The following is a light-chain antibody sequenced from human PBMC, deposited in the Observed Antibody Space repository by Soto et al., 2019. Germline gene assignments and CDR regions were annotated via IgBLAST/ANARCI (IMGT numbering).Light chain of an antibody. CDR3: SSYASRTTYVV. V-gene: IGLV2-14*01. CDR2: EVT. J-gene: IGLJ2*01. Sequence: QSALTQPASVSGSPGQSITISCTGTNSDVGDYNYVSWYQHHPGKAPKLMIYEVTNRPSGVSNRFSGSKSGNTASLTISGLQAEDEADYYCSSYASRTTYVVFGGGTKLTVL. CDR1: NSDVGDYNY.